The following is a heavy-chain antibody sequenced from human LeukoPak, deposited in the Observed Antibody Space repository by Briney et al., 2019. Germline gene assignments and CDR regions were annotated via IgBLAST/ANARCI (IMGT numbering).Heavy chain of an antibody. V-gene: IGHV4-39*01. CDR2: IYYSGST. CDR3: ARTNGDYGPVDY. J-gene: IGHJ4*02. CDR1: GGSINSSSSY. D-gene: IGHD4-17*01. Sequence: PSETLSLTCTVSGGSINSSSSYWGWIRQPPGKGLEWIGSIYYSGSTYYNPSLKSRVTISVDTSRNQFSLKLSSVAAADTAVYYCARTNGDYGPVDYWGQGTLVTVSS.